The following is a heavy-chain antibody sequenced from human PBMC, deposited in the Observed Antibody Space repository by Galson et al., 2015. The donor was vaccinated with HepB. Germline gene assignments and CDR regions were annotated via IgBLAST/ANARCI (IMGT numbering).Heavy chain of an antibody. CDR2: IKKDGSEK. CDR1: GFTFSNFW. V-gene: IGHV3-7*03. D-gene: IGHD7-27*01. Sequence: SLRLSCAASGFTFSNFWMSWVRQAPGKGLEWVANIKKDGSEKYYVDSVRGRFTISRDNAKNSLFLQMNSLRAEDTAVYYCVRELTGDLCYFDYWGQGALVTVSS. J-gene: IGHJ4*02. CDR3: VRELTGDLCYFDY.